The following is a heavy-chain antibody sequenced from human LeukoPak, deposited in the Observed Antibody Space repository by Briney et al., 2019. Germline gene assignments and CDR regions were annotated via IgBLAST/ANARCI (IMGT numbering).Heavy chain of an antibody. D-gene: IGHD5-12*01. CDR2: ISAYSGHT. J-gene: IGHJ4*02. CDR3: ARDYDDDSRCFGY. CDR1: GYTFTTYG. V-gene: IGHV1-18*01. Sequence: ASVNVSCTASGYTFTTYGINWVRQAPGQGLEWMGWISAYSGHTNYAQKFQGRVTMTRDTSTTTVYMEMRSLRSDDTAVFYCARDYDDDSRCFGYWGQGTLVTVPS.